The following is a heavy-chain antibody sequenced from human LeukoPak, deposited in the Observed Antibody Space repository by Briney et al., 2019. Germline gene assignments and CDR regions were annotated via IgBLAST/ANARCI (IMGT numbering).Heavy chain of an antibody. J-gene: IGHJ4*02. CDR3: ARQVYYYDSSGYFDY. D-gene: IGHD3-22*01. V-gene: IGHV4-59*08. CDR2: IYYSGST. Sequence: SETLSLTCTVSGGSISSYYWSWIRQPPGKGLEWIGYIYYSGSTNYNPSLKSRVTKSVDTSKNQFSLKLSSVTAADTAVYYCARQVYYYDSSGYFDYWGQGTLVTVSS. CDR1: GGSISSYY.